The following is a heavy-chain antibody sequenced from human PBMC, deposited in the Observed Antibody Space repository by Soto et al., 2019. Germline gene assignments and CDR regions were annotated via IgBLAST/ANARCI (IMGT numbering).Heavy chain of an antibody. CDR2: VFYTGSP. J-gene: IGHJ5*02. CDR3: ARHWFRDLRSDYLRPNWFDP. Sequence: QLHLQESGPPLVKSSETLSLTCTVSGGSLDTHEYYWAWLRQPPGKGLEWIGSVFYTGSPYYNPSVRRATISVATSENQFSLELTSVTAADTAVYYCARHWFRDLRSDYLRPNWFDPWGQGTLVTVSS. CDR1: GGSLDTHEYY. V-gene: IGHV4-39*01. D-gene: IGHD3-3*01.